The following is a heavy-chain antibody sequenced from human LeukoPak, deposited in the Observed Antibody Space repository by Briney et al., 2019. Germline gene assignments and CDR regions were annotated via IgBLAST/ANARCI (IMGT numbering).Heavy chain of an antibody. CDR3: PKDILFRQELGAAAGSDY. D-gene: IGHD6-13*01. CDR1: GFTYNTYG. CDR2: IRCDGSNK. J-gene: IGHJ4*02. V-gene: IGHV3-30*02. Sequence: GGSLRLSCAASGFTYNTYGMHWVRQAPGKGLEGVAFIRCDGSNKYYADSVKGRFTISRDNSKNTLYLQMNSLRVEDTALYYCPKDILFRQELGAAAGSDYWGQGTLVTVSS.